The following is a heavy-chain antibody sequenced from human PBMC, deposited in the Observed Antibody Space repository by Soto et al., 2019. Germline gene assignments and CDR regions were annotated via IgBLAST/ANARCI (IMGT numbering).Heavy chain of an antibody. CDR2: ISAYNGNT. J-gene: IGHJ4*02. CDR1: GYTFTSYG. Sequence: QVQLVQSGAEVKKPGASVKVSCKASGYTFTSYGISWVLQAPGQGLEWMGWISAYNGNTNYAQKLQGRVTMTTDTSTSTAHMELRSLSSDDTGVYYGAREVIYGSGSYYWGEGALATVSS. V-gene: IGHV1-18*01. CDR3: AREVIYGSGSYY. D-gene: IGHD3-10*01.